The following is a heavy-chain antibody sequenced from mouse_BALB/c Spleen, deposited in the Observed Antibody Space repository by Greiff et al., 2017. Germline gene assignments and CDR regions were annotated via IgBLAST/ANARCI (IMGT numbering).Heavy chain of an antibody. CDR3: ARWTGGNYGGFAY. D-gene: IGHD2-1*01. V-gene: IGHV14-3*02. J-gene: IGHJ3*01. CDR1: GFTIKDTY. CDR2: INRANGNT. Sequence: EVQLVESGAGLVKPGASLKLSCTASGFTIKDTYMYWVNQRPEQGLEWIGRINRANGNTKYDPKFQGQATITADTSSNTTYLQLSSVTSEDTAVYYCARWTGGNYGGFAYWGQGTLVTVSA.